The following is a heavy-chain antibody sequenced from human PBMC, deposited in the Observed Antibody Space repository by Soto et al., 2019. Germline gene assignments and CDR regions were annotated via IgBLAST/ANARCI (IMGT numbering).Heavy chain of an antibody. V-gene: IGHV3-13*01. CDR1: GFTFSSYD. CDR2: IGTAGDT. D-gene: IGHD3-3*01. CDR3: ARASLRDFWSGAVDV. J-gene: IGHJ6*02. Sequence: GGSLRLSCAASGFTFSSYDMHWVRQATGKGLEWVSAIGTAGDTYYPGSVKGRFTISRENAKNSLYLQMNSLRAEDTAVYYCARASLRDFWSGAVDVWGQGTTVTVSS.